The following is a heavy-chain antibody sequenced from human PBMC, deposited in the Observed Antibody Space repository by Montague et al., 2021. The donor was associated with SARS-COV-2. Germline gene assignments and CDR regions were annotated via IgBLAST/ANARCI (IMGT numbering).Heavy chain of an antibody. Sequence: CAISGDSVVELRRRSEEHTSEPQSHFEFVCRPLHEKKRYTDYAPSVKTRITITPDTSNNQFSLHLNSVTPGDTAVYYCAREGTVPGPRGIYFDDWGQGTLVTVPS. CDR3: AREGTVPGPRGIYFDD. V-gene: IGHV6-1*01. CDR1: GDSVVELRRR. J-gene: IGHJ4*02. CDR2: PLHEKKRYT. D-gene: IGHD1-1*01.